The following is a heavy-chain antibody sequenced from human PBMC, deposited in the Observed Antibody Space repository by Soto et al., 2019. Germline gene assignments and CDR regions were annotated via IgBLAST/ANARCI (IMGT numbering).Heavy chain of an antibody. Sequence: SVKVSCKASGYTFSDYYVHWVRQAPGQGLEWMGWINPNVGGTNYARKFQGRVTMTRDTSISTVYMKLTRLSPDDTAIYYCARGGREVPRIPYDTWGQGTRVTVSS. CDR3: ARGGREVPRIPYDT. V-gene: IGHV1-2*02. CDR1: GYTFSDYY. D-gene: IGHD3-16*01. J-gene: IGHJ5*02. CDR2: INPNVGGT.